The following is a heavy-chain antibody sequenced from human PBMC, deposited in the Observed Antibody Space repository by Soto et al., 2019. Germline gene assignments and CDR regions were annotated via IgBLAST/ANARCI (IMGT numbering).Heavy chain of an antibody. Sequence: QLRLQESGSGLVKPSQTLSLTCAVSGGSISSGGYSWSWIRQPPGKGLEWIGYIYHSGSSYFNPSLKSRLIMSVDRSKHQFSLNLSSVTSADTAVYYCARDYGSGVDVWGQGTTVTVSS. CDR3: ARDYGSGVDV. CDR1: GGSISSGGYS. V-gene: IGHV4-30-2*01. CDR2: IYHSGSS. J-gene: IGHJ6*02. D-gene: IGHD3-10*01.